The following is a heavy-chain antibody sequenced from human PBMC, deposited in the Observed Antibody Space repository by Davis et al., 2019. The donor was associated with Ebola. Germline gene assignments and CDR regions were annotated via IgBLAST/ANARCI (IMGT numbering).Heavy chain of an antibody. D-gene: IGHD4-17*01. CDR2: LSSSGGSR. CDR1: GFTFSNYA. V-gene: IGHV3-23*01. Sequence: GESLKISCAASGFTFSNYAMSWVRQAPGKGLEWVSALSSSGGSRYYADSVKGRFTFSRDTSKNTVYLQMHSLRVEDTAIYYCAKDNYAVTIMVGAFDIWGQGTVVTVSS. CDR3: AKDNYAVTIMVGAFDI. J-gene: IGHJ3*02.